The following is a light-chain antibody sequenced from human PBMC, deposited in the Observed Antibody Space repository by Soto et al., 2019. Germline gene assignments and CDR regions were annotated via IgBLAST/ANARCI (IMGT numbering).Light chain of an antibody. CDR2: GAS. CDR1: QSVSSSY. J-gene: IGKJ1*01. Sequence: EIVLTQSPGTLSLSPGERVTLSCRASQSVSSSYLAWYQQKPGQAPRLLLYGASSRATGIPDRFSCSGSGTDFTLTISRLAPEDFAVYYCQQHGSSPRTFGQGTKVEIK. V-gene: IGKV3-20*01. CDR3: QQHGSSPRT.